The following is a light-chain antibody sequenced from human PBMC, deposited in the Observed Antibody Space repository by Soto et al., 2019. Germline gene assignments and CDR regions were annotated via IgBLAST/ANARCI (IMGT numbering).Light chain of an antibody. CDR1: QSVRSSY. Sequence: IVLTQSPGTLSLSPGERATLSCRASQSVRSSYLAWYQQKPGQAPRLLIYGASSRTTGIPDRISGSGSGTDFTLTISRLEPEDFAVYYCQQYGSSPPIPFGQGTRLEI. V-gene: IGKV3-20*01. J-gene: IGKJ5*01. CDR3: QQYGSSPPIP. CDR2: GAS.